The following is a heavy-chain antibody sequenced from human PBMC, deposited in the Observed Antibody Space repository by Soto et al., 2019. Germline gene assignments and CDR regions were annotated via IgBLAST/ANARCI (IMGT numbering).Heavy chain of an antibody. CDR3: XRPPRDLWSGYSTYFDY. V-gene: IGHV3-30-3*01. CDR2: ISYDGSIT. CDR1: GFPFSSYA. D-gene: IGHD3-3*01. Sequence: GRSLRLSCEGSGFPFSSYAIHWVRQTPGKGLEWVAVISYDGSITYYSDSVKGRFTISRDTPTNTVYLQLNGLRGDDTAVYYCXRPPRDLWSGYSTYFDYWGQGTLVTVSS. J-gene: IGHJ4*02.